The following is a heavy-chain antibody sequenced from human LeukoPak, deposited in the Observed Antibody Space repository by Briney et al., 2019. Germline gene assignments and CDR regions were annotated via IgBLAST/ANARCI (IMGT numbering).Heavy chain of an antibody. V-gene: IGHV3-74*01. CDR2: ISDGGSTT. Sequence: TGGSLRLSCAASGLTFSSYWMHWVRQAPGKGLVWVSRISDGGSTTTYADSVKGRFTISRDNAKNTLYLQMNGLRAEDTAVYYCSRSAYYDGSGNYYDYWGQGTLVTVSS. CDR3: SRSAYYDGSGNYYDY. CDR1: GLTFSSYW. J-gene: IGHJ4*02. D-gene: IGHD3-22*01.